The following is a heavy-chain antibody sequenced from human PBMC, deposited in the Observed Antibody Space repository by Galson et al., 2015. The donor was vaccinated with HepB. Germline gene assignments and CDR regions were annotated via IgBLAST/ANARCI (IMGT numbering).Heavy chain of an antibody. J-gene: IGHJ4*02. CDR1: GGSISSYY. D-gene: IGHD3-22*01. CDR2: IYYSGST. V-gene: IGHV4-59*01. CDR3: ASSGYPLGYFDY. Sequence: SETLSLTCTVSGGSISSYYWSWIRQPPGKGLEWIGYIYYSGSTNYNPSLKSRVTISVDTSKNQFSLKLSSVTAADTAVYYCASSGYPLGYFDYWGQGTLVTVSS.